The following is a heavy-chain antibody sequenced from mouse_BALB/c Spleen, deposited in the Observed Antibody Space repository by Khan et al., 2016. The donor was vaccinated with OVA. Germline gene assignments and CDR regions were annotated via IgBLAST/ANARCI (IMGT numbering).Heavy chain of an antibody. J-gene: IGHJ2*01. Sequence: QIQLVQSGPELKKPGETVKISCKASGYTFADYSMHWVKQAPGKGLKWMGWINTETGEPTYADDFKGRFAFSLETSASTAYLQINNLKNEDTATYFCARDRYDYFDYWGQGTTLTVSS. V-gene: IGHV9-2-1*01. CDR2: INTETGEP. CDR3: ARDRYDYFDY. D-gene: IGHD2-14*01. CDR1: GYTFADYS.